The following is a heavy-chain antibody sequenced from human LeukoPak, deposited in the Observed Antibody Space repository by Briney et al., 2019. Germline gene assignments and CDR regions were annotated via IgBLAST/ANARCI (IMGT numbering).Heavy chain of an antibody. D-gene: IGHD1-26*01. Sequence: GGSLRLSCAASGFTFNNFAMYWVRQAPGKGLEWVSFISYDGGMQYYADSVKGRFTISRDNSKNTLYLQMNSLTTEDTALYYCARESGSYYAPRFDHWGQGTPVTVSS. V-gene: IGHV3-30-3*01. CDR2: ISYDGGMQ. CDR1: GFTFNNFA. CDR3: ARESGSYYAPRFDH. J-gene: IGHJ4*02.